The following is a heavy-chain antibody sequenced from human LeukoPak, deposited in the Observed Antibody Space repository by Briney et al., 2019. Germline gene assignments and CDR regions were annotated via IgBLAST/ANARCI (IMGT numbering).Heavy chain of an antibody. D-gene: IGHD5-18*01. V-gene: IGHV3-64D*06. CDR3: VKDGDTAMVTFDY. CDR2: ISSNGGST. J-gene: IGHJ4*02. CDR1: GFTFSSYA. Sequence: GGSLRLSCSASGFTFSSYAMHWVRQAPGKGLEYVSAISSNGGSTYYADPVKGRFTISRDNSKNTLYLQMSGLRAEDTAVYYCVKDGDTAMVTFDYWGQGTLVTVSS.